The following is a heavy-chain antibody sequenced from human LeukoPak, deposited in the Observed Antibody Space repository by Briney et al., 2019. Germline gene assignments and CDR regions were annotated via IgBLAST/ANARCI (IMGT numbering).Heavy chain of an antibody. CDR1: GGSISSYY. V-gene: IGHV4-59*01. D-gene: IGHD6-6*01. CDR3: ARDRRRGSSSSGNWFDP. CDR2: IYYSGST. Sequence: SETLSLTCTVSGGSISSYYWSWIRQPPGKGLEWIGYIYYSGSTNYNPSLKSRATISVDTSKNQFSLKLSSVTAADTAVYYCARDRRRGSSSSGNWFDPWGQGTLVTVSS. J-gene: IGHJ5*02.